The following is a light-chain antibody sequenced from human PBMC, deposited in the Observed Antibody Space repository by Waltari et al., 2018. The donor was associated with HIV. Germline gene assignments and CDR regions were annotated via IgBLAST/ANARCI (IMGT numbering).Light chain of an antibody. CDR2: SNS. J-gene: IGLJ3*02. V-gene: IGLV1-44*01. Sequence: QSVLTQPPSASGTPGQRVTISCSGSSSNFGSNTVNWYQQLPGTAPKLLIYSNSQRPSGVPDRFSGSKSGTSASLAISGLQSDDEADYYWAAWDDSLNGLWVFGGGTKLTVL. CDR3: AAWDDSLNGLWV. CDR1: SSNFGSNT.